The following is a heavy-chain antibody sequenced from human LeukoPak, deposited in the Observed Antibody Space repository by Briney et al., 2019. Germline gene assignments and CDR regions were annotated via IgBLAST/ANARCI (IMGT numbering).Heavy chain of an antibody. D-gene: IGHD4-17*01. J-gene: IGHJ3*02. Sequence: GGSLRLSCVVSGFTFKTYSMNWVRQAPGKGLEWVSSISSGGTYVDYADSVKGRFTISRDNSKNTLYLQMNSLRAEDTAVYYCAKDPNGDYIGTFDIWGQGTMVTVSS. CDR1: GFTFKTYS. CDR2: ISSGGTYV. V-gene: IGHV3-21*04. CDR3: AKDPNGDYIGTFDI.